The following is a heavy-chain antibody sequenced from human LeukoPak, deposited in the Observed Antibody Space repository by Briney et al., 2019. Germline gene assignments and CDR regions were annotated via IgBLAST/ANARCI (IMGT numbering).Heavy chain of an antibody. V-gene: IGHV4-39*01. CDR3: ARQNPYSYDSSCYYNAVDY. Sequence: SETLSLTCTVSGGSISSSRYYWGGIRQARGKGLEGIGSMYYSGSTYYNPSLKSRVSISVDTSKDQFSLKLSSVTAAATAVYYCARQNPYSYDSSCYYNAVDYWGQGTLVTVSS. CDR2: MYYSGST. CDR1: GGSISSSRYY. D-gene: IGHD3-22*01. J-gene: IGHJ4*02.